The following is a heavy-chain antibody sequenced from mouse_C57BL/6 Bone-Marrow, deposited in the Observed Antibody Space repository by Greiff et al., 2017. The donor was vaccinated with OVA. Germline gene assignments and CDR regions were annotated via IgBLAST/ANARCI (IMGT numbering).Heavy chain of an antibody. CDR2: IYPGGGYT. Sequence: QVQLQQSGAELVRPGTSVKMSCKASGYTFTNYWIGWAKQRPGHGLEWIGDIYPGGGYTNYNEKFKGKATLTADKSSSTAYMQFSSLTSEDSAIYYCARDAGYWYFDVWGTGTTVTVSS. J-gene: IGHJ1*03. CDR3: ARDAGYWYFDV. CDR1: GYTFTNYW. V-gene: IGHV1-63*01.